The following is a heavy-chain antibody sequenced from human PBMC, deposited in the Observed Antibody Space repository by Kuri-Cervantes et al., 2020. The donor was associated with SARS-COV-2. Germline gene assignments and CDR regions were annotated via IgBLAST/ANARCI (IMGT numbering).Heavy chain of an antibody. V-gene: IGHV3-64D*06. CDR2: ISSNGGST. J-gene: IGHJ4*02. Sequence: GGSLRLSCSASGFTFSSYAMHWVRQAPGKGLEYVSAISSNGGSTYYADSVKGRFTISRDNSKNTLYLQMSSLRAEDTAVYYCGKAPEGPDDYWGQGTLVTVSS. CDR3: GKAPEGPDDY. CDR1: GFTFSSYA.